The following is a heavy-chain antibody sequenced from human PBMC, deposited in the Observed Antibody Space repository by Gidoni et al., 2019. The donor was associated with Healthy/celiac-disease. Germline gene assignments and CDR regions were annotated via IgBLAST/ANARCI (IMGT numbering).Heavy chain of an antibody. CDR1: GFTFSNAW. CDR3: TTDVTSHSGGTGYYDST. CDR2: IKSKTDGGTT. V-gene: IGHV3-15*01. J-gene: IGHJ5*02. Sequence: EVQLVESGGGLVKPGGSIRLPCAASGFTFSNAWMSWVRQAPGKGLEGVGSIKSKTDGGTTDYAAPVKGRFTISRDDSKNTLYQQMNSLKTEDTAVYYCTTDVTSHSGGTGYYDSTWGQGTLVTVSS. D-gene: IGHD3-22*01.